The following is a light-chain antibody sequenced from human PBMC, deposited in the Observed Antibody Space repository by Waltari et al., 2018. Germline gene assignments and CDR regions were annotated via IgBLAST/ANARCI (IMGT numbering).Light chain of an antibody. CDR2: EVN. CDR1: GSDVGSYNL. Sequence: QSALTQPASVSGSPGQSITISCSGTGSDVGSYNLVSWYKQHPGKAPKLIIYEVNMRPSGVSDRFSGSKSGVTASLTISWLQAEDEAVYFCCSFATNSIVIFGGGTKLTVL. J-gene: IGLJ2*01. CDR3: CSFATNSIVI. V-gene: IGLV2-23*02.